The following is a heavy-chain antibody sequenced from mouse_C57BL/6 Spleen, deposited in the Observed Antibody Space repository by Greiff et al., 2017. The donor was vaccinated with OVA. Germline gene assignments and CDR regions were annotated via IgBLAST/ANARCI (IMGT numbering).Heavy chain of an antibody. CDR3: ARVYGGAMDY. V-gene: IGHV1-61*01. Sequence: QVQLQQPGAELVRPRSSVKLSCKASGYTFTSYWMDWVKQRPGQGLEWIGNIYPSDSETHYNQKFKDKATLTVDKSSSTAYMQLSSLTSEDSAVYYCARVYGGAMDYWGQGTSVTVSS. J-gene: IGHJ4*01. CDR1: GYTFTSYW. CDR2: IYPSDSET. D-gene: IGHD1-1*01.